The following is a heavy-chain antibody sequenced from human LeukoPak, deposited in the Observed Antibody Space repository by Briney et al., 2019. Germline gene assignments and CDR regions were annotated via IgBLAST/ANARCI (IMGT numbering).Heavy chain of an antibody. CDR3: ARHSHCLSGCHNWFDP. Sequence: PSETLSLTCTVSGDSISSSSYYWGWIRQPPGKGLEWIGSIHYSGRTYSSLKSRVTLSVDTSKNHFSLKLSSVTAADTAVYYCARHSHCLSGCHNWFDPWGQGTLVTVCS. CDR2: IHYSGRT. J-gene: IGHJ5*02. CDR1: GDSISSSSYY. V-gene: IGHV4-39*01. D-gene: IGHD5-12*01.